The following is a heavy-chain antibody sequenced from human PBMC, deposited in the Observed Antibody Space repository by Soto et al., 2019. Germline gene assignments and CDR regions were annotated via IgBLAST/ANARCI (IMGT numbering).Heavy chain of an antibody. V-gene: IGHV4-59*12. D-gene: IGHD4-17*01. CDR2: IYYTGTT. J-gene: IGHJ4*02. CDR1: GGSISSYY. Sequence: PSETLSLTCTVSGGSISSYYWSWIRQPPGKGLEWIGYIYYTGTTNYNPSLKSRVTISVDTSKNQFSLQLSSVTAADTAVYYCARGLTTVTTVRYFEYWGQGALVTVSS. CDR3: ARGLTTVTTVRYFEY.